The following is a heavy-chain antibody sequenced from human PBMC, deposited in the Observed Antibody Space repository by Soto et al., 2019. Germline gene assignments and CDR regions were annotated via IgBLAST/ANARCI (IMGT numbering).Heavy chain of an antibody. Sequence: EVQLVESGGGLVQPGGSLRLSCAASGFTFSSYWMTWVRQAPGKGLEWVANIKQDESKRYYVDSVQGRFTISRDNAKNSPFLQMSLLRAEDTAVFYCGRDSSLSYSGRWYEAFDIWGQGTRVSVSS. CDR1: GFTFSSYW. CDR2: IKQDESKR. J-gene: IGHJ3*02. V-gene: IGHV3-7*05. CDR3: GRDSSLSYSGRWYEAFDI. D-gene: IGHD6-13*01.